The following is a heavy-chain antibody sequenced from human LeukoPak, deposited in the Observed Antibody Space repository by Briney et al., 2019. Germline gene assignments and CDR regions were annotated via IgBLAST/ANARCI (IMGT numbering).Heavy chain of an antibody. J-gene: IGHJ4*02. CDR3: ARTYKWNAAYFDY. V-gene: IGHV3-23*01. Sequence: PGGSLRLSCAASGFTFSSYAMSWVRQAPGKGLEWVSAISDSGGTTYYADSAKGRFTISRDNSKNTLYLQMNSLRAEDTAVYYCARTYKWNAAYFDYWGQGTLVTVSS. CDR1: GFTFSSYA. CDR2: ISDSGGTT. D-gene: IGHD1-1*01.